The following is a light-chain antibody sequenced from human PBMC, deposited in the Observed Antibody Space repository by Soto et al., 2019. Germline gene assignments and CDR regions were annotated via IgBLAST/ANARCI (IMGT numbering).Light chain of an antibody. CDR1: QSISATY. V-gene: IGKV3-20*01. J-gene: IGKJ2*01. CDR2: ATS. Sequence: VLTQSPGTLSLSPGERATLSCRASQSISATYLAWYQRKPGQAHRLLIFATSTRATGIPERFSGSGSGTDFTLTISGLEPEDFAVYYCHQYDNSPYTFGQGTKLEIK. CDR3: HQYDNSPYT.